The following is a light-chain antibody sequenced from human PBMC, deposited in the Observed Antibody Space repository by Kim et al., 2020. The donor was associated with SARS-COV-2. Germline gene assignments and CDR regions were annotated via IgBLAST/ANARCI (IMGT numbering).Light chain of an antibody. CDR2: KAS. CDR3: QQYNSYSPTWT. CDR1: QSISSW. J-gene: IGKJ1*01. Sequence: GDRVTITCRASQSISSWLAWYQQKPGKAPKLLIYKASSLESGVPSRFSCSGSGTEFTLTISSLQPDDFATYYCQQYNSYSPTWTFGQGTKVDIK. V-gene: IGKV1-5*03.